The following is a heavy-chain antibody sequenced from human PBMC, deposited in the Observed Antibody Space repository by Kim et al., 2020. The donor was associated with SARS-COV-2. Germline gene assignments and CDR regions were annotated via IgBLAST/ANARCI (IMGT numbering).Heavy chain of an antibody. Sequence: GGSLRLSCAASGFTFWGYTMNWVRQAPGKGLEWVSLFYGGGDATRYADSVKGRFTISRDNSKSTLYLQMTTLRVEDTAVYYCVKGTGFILPSDSTYNLDVWGQGTTVIVSS. CDR1: GFTFWGYT. D-gene: IGHD1-26*01. J-gene: IGHJ6*02. CDR3: VKGTGFILPSDSTYNLDV. V-gene: IGHV3-23*03. CDR2: FYGGGDAT.